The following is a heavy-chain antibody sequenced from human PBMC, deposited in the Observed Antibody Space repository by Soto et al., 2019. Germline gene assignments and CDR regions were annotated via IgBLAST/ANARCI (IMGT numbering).Heavy chain of an antibody. CDR1: GFTFTSYS. V-gene: IGHV3-48*02. CDR3: AREMGACSDSSCYPGPYDS. CDR2: ITSKSTTI. D-gene: IGHD3-16*01. J-gene: IGHJ5*02. Sequence: PGGSLRLSCAASGFTFTSYSMNWVRQAPGQGLEWVSYITSKSTTIKYADSVKGRFTVSRDNAKNSLYLQLNSLRDEDTAVYYCAREMGACSDSSCYPGPYDSWGEGTLVTVCS.